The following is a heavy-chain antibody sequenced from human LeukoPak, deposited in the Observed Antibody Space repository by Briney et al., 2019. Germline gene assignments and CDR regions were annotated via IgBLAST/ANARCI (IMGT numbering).Heavy chain of an antibody. J-gene: IGHJ6*02. Sequence: GGSLRLSCAASGFTFSSYSMNWVRQAPGKGLEWVSYISSSSSTIYYADSVKGRFTISGDNAKNSLYLQMNSLRAEDTAVYYCARAAAAGSYYYYGMDVWGQGTTVTVSS. D-gene: IGHD6-13*01. CDR2: ISSSSSTI. V-gene: IGHV3-48*04. CDR1: GFTFSSYS. CDR3: ARAAAAGSYYYYGMDV.